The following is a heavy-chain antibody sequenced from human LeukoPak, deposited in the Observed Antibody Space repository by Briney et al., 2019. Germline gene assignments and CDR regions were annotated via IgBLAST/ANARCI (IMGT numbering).Heavy chain of an antibody. CDR1: GXSISNYF. CDR2: IHSSGTT. V-gene: IGHV4-4*07. D-gene: IGHD5/OR15-5a*01. CDR3: ATDSGIYDPFDN. Sequence: SETLSLTCTVSGXSISNYFWNWIRQPAGEGLEWIGRIHSSGTTKYNPSLKSRATMSVDTSENQFSPVLRSVTAADTAVYYCATDSGIYDPFDNWGQGILVTVSS. J-gene: IGHJ5*02.